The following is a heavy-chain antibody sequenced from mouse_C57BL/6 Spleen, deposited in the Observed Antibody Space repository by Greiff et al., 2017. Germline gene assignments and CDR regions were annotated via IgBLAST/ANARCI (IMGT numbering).Heavy chain of an antibody. CDR2: ISSGSSTI. CDR1: GFTFSDYG. CDR3: ARHHWAY. J-gene: IGHJ3*01. Sequence: DVKLQESGGGLVKPGGSLKLSCAASGFTFSDYGMHWVRQAPEKGLVWVAYISSGSSTIYYADTVKGRFTISRDNAKNTLFLQMTSLRSEDTASYYCARHHWAYWGQGTLVTVSA. V-gene: IGHV5-17*01. D-gene: IGHD4-1*01.